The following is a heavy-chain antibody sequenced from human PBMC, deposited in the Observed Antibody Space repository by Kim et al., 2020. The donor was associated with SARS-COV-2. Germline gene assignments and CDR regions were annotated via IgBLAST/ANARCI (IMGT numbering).Heavy chain of an antibody. CDR3: AMNNGYSGYDGENYYYYGMDV. CDR2: ISAYNGNT. CDR1: GYTFTSYG. Sequence: ASVKVSCKASGYTFTSYGISWVRQAPGQGLEWMGWISAYNGNTNYAQKLQGRVTMTTDTSTSTAYMELRSLRSDDTAVYYCAMNNGYSGYDGENYYYYGMDVWGQGTTVTVSS. V-gene: IGHV1-18*01. D-gene: IGHD5-12*01. J-gene: IGHJ6*02.